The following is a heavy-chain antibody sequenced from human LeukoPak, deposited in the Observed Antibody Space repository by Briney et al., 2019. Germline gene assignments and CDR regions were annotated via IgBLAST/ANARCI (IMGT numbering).Heavy chain of an antibody. J-gene: IGHJ4*02. CDR2: ISSSGSTI. CDR3: AGVEENSSGYYALGY. V-gene: IGHV3-48*03. D-gene: IGHD6-19*01. Sequence: PGGSLRLSCAASGFTFSNYEMNWVRQAPGKGLEWVSSISSSGSTIYYADSVKGRFTISRDNAKNSLYLQMNSLRADDTAVYYCAGVEENSSGYYALGYWGQGTLVTVSS. CDR1: GFTFSNYE.